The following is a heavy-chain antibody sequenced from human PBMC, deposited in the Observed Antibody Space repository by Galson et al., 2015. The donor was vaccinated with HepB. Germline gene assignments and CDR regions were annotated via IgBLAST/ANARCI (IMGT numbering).Heavy chain of an antibody. D-gene: IGHD3-22*01. CDR2: INPNSGGT. V-gene: IGHV1-2*02. J-gene: IGHJ6*02. CDR3: ATWLPVVVTPYYYYGMDV. CDR1: GYTFTGYY. Sequence: SVKVSCKASGYTFTGYYMHWVRQAPGQGLEWMGWINPNSGGTNYAQKFQGRVTMTRDTSISTAYMELSRLRSDDTAVYYCATWLPVVVTPYYYYGMDVWGQGTTVTVSS.